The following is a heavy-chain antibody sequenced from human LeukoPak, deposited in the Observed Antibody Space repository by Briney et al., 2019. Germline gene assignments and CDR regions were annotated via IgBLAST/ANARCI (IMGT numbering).Heavy chain of an antibody. Sequence: PGWSLRLSCAASGFTFSSYWMNWVRQAPGKGLEWVANIKPDGSDESYVDSVKGRFTISRDNAKNSLYLQMNSLRAEDTAVYYCARENFQYWAQGTLVTVSS. CDR2: IKPDGSDE. V-gene: IGHV3-7*04. J-gene: IGHJ4*02. CDR1: GFTFSSYW. CDR3: ARENFQY.